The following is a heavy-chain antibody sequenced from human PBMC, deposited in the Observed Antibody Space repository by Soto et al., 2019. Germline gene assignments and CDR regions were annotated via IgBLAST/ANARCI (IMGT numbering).Heavy chain of an antibody. CDR1: GGSISSSSYY. J-gene: IGHJ4*02. CDR2: IYYSGST. Sequence: QLQLQESGPGLVKPSETLSLTCTVSGGSISSSSYYWGWIRQPPGKGLEWIGSIYYSGSTYYNPSLKSRVTISVDTSKNQFSLKLSSVTAADTAVYYCARHTGRVAARPLFDYWGQGTLVTVSS. V-gene: IGHV4-39*01. CDR3: ARHTGRVAARPLFDY. D-gene: IGHD6-6*01.